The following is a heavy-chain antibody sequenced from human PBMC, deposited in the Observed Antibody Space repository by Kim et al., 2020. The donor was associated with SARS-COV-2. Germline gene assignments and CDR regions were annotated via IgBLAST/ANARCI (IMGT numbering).Heavy chain of an antibody. J-gene: IGHJ3*02. CDR1: GFTFDDYA. CDR2: ISWNSGSI. CDR3: AKFYSEQQLIPDAFDI. V-gene: IGHV3-9*01. Sequence: GGSLRLSCAASGFTFDDYAMHWVRQAPGKGLEWVSGISWNSGSIGYADSVKGRFTISRDNAKNSLYLQMNSLRAEDTALYYCAKFYSEQQLIPDAFDIWGQGTMVTVSS. D-gene: IGHD6-13*01.